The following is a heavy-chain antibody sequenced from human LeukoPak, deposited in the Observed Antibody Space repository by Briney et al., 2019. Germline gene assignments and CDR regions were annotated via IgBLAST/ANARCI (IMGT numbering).Heavy chain of an antibody. CDR2: INPNSGGT. CDR3: ARDRGWELPYYFDY. D-gene: IGHD1-26*01. CDR1: GYTFTGYY. V-gene: IGHV1-2*02. J-gene: IGHJ4*02. Sequence: ASVKVSCKASGYTFTGYYMHWVRQAPGQGLEWMGWINPNSGGTNYAQKFQGRVTMTRDTSISTAYMELSRLRSDDTAVCYCARDRGWELPYYFDYWGQGTLVTVSS.